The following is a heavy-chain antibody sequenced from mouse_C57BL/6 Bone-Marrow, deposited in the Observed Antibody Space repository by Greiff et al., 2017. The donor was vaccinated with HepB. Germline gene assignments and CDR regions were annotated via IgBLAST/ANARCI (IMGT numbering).Heavy chain of an antibody. V-gene: IGHV1-50*01. J-gene: IGHJ2*01. D-gene: IGHD1-1*01. CDR1: GYTFTSYW. CDR3: ATIYYYGSSYVY. CDR2: IDPSDSYT. Sequence: QVQLQQPGAELVKPGASVKLSCKASGYTFTSYWMQWVKQRPGQGLEWIGEIDPSDSYTNYNQKFKGKATLTVDTSSSTAYMQLSSLTSEDSAVYYCATIYYYGSSYVYWGQGTTLTVSS.